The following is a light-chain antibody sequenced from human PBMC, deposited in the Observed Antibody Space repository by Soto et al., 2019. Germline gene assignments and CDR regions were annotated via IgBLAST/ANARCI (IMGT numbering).Light chain of an antibody. CDR2: EVS. V-gene: IGLV2-14*01. CDR1: SVDVGGYNY. CDR3: SSYTSSSTLDV. Sequence: QSALTQPASVSGSLGQSITISCTGTSVDVGGYNYVSWYQHHPGKAPRLLIFEVSNRPSGVSNRFSGSKSGNTASLTISGLQAEDEADYYCSSYTSSSTLDVFGTGTKVTVL. J-gene: IGLJ1*01.